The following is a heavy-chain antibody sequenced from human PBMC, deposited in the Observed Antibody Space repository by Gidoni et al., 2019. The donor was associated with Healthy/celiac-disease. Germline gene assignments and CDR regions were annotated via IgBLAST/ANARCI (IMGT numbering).Heavy chain of an antibody. CDR2: IKSKTDGGTT. D-gene: IGHD5-18*01. J-gene: IGHJ4*02. CDR1: GLTFSNAW. V-gene: IGHV3-15*01. CDR3: CLGAVTWDY. Sequence: ELQLVESGGGLVKPGGSLRLSCAASGLTFSNAWMSWVRQAPGKGLEWVGRIKSKTDGGTTDYAAPVKGRFTMSREESKNTLYLQMNSLKTEDTAVYYWCLGAVTWDYWGQGTLVTVSS.